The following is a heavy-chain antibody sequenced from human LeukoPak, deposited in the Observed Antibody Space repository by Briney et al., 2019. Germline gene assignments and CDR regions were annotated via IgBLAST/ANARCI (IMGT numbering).Heavy chain of an antibody. CDR1: GFTFSDHY. CDR3: ARGIESYYYFVY. V-gene: IGHV3-72*01. J-gene: IGHJ4*02. Sequence: WGSLTLSCVASGFTFSDHYMNWVRQAPGKGLEWVGRTRNKANSYTTEYAASVKGRFTISRDDSKNSLYLQMNSLKTEDTAVYSCARGIESYYYFVYWGKGPLVTVSS. D-gene: IGHD1-26*01. CDR2: TRNKANSYTT.